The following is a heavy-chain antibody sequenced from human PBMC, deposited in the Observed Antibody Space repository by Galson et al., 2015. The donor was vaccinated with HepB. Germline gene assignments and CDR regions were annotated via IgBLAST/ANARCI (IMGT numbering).Heavy chain of an antibody. Sequence: SVKVSCKASGYTFTSYGISWVRQAPGQGLEWMGWINTNTGNPTYAQGFTGRFVFSLDTSVSTAYLQISSLKAEDTAVYYCARAYYDYVWGSYRPLYFDYWGQGTLVTVSS. CDR3: ARAYYDYVWGSYRPLYFDY. CDR1: GYTFTSYG. J-gene: IGHJ4*02. D-gene: IGHD3-16*02. CDR2: INTNTGNP. V-gene: IGHV7-4-1*02.